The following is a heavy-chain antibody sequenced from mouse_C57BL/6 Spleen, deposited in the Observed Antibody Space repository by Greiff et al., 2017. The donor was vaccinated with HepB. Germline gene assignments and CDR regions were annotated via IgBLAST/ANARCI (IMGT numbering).Heavy chain of an antibody. CDR3: ARWRLLGYFDY. CDR2: INPNNGGT. J-gene: IGHJ2*01. Sequence: EVQLQQSGPELVKPGASVKMSCKASGYTFTDYNMHWVKQSHGKSLEWIGYINPNNGGTSYNQKFKGKAKLTVNKSSSTAYMELRSLTSEDSAVYYCARWRLLGYFDYWGQGTTLTVSS. D-gene: IGHD2-3*01. CDR1: GYTFTDYN. V-gene: IGHV1-22*01.